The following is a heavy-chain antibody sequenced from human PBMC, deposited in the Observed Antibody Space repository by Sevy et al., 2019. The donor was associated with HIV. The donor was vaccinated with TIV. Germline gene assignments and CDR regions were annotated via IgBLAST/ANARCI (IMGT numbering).Heavy chain of an antibody. CDR2: IYPTDSDT. CDR1: GYSFSNYW. V-gene: IGHV5-51*01. CDR3: ARREYDSASSYKRGYFDY. Sequence: GESLKISCKCSGYSFSNYWIGWVRQMPGKGLEWVGIIYPTDSDTRYSQSFQGQVTISADKSISTAYLPWSSLKASDTAMYYCARREYDSASSYKRGYFDYWGQGTLVTVSS. J-gene: IGHJ4*02. D-gene: IGHD3-10*01.